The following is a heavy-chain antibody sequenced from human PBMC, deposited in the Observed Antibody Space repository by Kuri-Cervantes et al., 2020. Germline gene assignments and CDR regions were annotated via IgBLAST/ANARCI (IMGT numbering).Heavy chain of an antibody. CDR1: GFTFSSYA. J-gene: IGHJ4*02. D-gene: IGHD6-13*01. Sequence: GGSLRLSCAASGFTFSSYAMSWVRQAPGKGLEWVSAISGSGGSTYYADSVKGRFTISRDNSKNTLYLQMNSLTGEDTAVYYCAKDPGSSSVFDYWGQGILVTVSS. CDR3: AKDPGSSSVFDY. V-gene: IGHV3-23*01. CDR2: ISGSGGST.